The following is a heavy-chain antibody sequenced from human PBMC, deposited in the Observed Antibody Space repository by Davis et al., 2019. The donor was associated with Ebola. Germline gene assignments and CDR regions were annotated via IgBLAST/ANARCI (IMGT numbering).Heavy chain of an antibody. CDR3: ARVPHLLWFGDPDYGMDV. J-gene: IGHJ6*04. Sequence: AASVKVSCKASGYTFTGYYMHWVRQAPGQGLEWMGRIKPNSGGTNYAQKFQGMVTMTRDTSISTAYMELSRLRSDETAVYYCARVPHLLWFGDPDYGMDVWGKGTTVTVSS. V-gene: IGHV1-2*06. CDR1: GYTFTGYY. D-gene: IGHD3-10*01. CDR2: IKPNSGGT.